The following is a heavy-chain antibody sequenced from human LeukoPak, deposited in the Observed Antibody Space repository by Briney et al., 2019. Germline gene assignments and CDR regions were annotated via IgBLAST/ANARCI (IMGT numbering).Heavy chain of an antibody. CDR3: ARDYGMDV. CDR1: GYTFTDYY. CDR2: INPNSGGA. V-gene: IGHV1-2*02. Sequence: ASVKVSCKASGYTFTDYYMHWLRQAPGQGLEWMGWINPNSGGANYAQKFQGRVTMTRDTSISTAYMELSRLRSDDTAVFYCARDYGMDVWGQGTTVTVSS. J-gene: IGHJ6*02.